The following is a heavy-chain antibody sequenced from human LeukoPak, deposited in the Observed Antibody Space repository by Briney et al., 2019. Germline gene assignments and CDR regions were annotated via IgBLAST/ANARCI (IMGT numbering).Heavy chain of an antibody. Sequence: SETLSLTCTVSGGSISSYYWSWIRQPPGKGLEWIGYIYYSGSTNYNPSLKSRVTISVDTSKNQFSLKLSSVTAADTAVYYCARTSMVREVANWGQGTLVTVSS. J-gene: IGHJ4*02. CDR2: IYYSGST. V-gene: IGHV4-59*01. CDR1: GGSISSYY. CDR3: ARTSMVREVAN. D-gene: IGHD3-10*01.